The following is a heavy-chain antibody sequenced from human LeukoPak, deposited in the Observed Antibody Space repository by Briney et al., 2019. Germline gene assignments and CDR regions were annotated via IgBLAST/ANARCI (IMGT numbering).Heavy chain of an antibody. CDR2: IGTTGDT. CDR3: ARGNYHDTGGAFDI. Sequence: GGSLRLSCAASGFIFSIYDMHWVRQAPGKGLEWVSTIGTTGDTFYPGSVKGRFTISRENAKDSLSLQMNSLRAGDTAVYYCARGNYHDTGGAFDIWGRGTMVTVSS. D-gene: IGHD3-16*02. V-gene: IGHV3-13*01. CDR1: GFIFSIYD. J-gene: IGHJ3*02.